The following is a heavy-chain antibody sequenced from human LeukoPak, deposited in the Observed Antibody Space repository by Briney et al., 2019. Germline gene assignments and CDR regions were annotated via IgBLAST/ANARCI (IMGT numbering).Heavy chain of an antibody. CDR3: ARDFDGDPFDI. CDR1: GGSISSATYY. D-gene: IGHD3-9*01. J-gene: IGHJ3*02. V-gene: IGHV4-61*02. CDR2: IYISGRT. Sequence: SQTLSLTCPVSGGSISSATYYWICIREPAGKGLEWIGRIYISGRTNYNPSLKCRVSISVDTSKNQFSLRLSSVTAADTAVYYCARDFDGDPFDIWGQGTMVTVSS.